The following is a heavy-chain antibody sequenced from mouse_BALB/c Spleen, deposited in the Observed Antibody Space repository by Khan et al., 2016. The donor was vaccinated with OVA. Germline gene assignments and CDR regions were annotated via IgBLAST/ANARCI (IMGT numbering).Heavy chain of an antibody. D-gene: IGHD2-1*01. CDR3: TRSTYGNFAY. V-gene: IGHV5-9-3*01. J-gene: IGHJ3*01. CDR1: GFTFSTYS. CDR2: ISSDGDYT. Sequence: VQLKESGGGLVKPGGSLKLSCAASGFTFSTYSMSWVRQTPEKRLEWVATISSDGDYTYYPDNVTGRFTISRDNAKNTLYLQMSSLTSEDTAMDYCTRSTYGNFAYWGQGTLVTVSA.